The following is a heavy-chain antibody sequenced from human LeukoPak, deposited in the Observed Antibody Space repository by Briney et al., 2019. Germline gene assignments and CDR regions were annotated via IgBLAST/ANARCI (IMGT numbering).Heavy chain of an antibody. CDR2: ISGYGGST. CDR3: AKGLAAAGPDPFDY. CDR1: GFTFSSYA. D-gene: IGHD6-13*01. Sequence: GGSLRLSCAASGFTFSSYAMSWVRQAPGKGLEWVSAISGYGGSTYYADSVKGRFTISRDNSKITLYLQMNSLRAEDTAVYYCAKGLAAAGPDPFDYWGQGTLVTVSP. J-gene: IGHJ4*02. V-gene: IGHV3-23*01.